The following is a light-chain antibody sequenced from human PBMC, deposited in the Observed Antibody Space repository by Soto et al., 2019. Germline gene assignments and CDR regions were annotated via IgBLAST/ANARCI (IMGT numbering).Light chain of an antibody. J-gene: IGKJ1*01. Sequence: EIVLTQYTGTLSLSPGERATLSCRASQSVSSNLAWYQQKPGQAPRLLIYGASTRATGIPARFSGSGSGTEFTLTISSLQSEDFAVYYCQQYNNWPGTFGQGTKVDIK. CDR3: QQYNNWPGT. CDR1: QSVSSN. CDR2: GAS. V-gene: IGKV3-15*01.